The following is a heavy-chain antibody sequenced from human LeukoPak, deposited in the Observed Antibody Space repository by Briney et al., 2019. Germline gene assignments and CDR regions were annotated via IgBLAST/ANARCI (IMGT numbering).Heavy chain of an antibody. D-gene: IGHD5-24*01. CDR2: ISSSGSTI. V-gene: IGHV3-48*03. CDR3: ARDMGWQQFDQ. CDR1: GFTFSSYE. J-gene: IGHJ4*02. Sequence: GGSLRLSCAASGFTFSSYEMNWVRHALGKGLEWVSYISSSGSTIYYADSVKGRFTISRDTAKNSLYLQMNSLTVQDTTVYYCARDMGWQQFDQWGQGTLVTVSS.